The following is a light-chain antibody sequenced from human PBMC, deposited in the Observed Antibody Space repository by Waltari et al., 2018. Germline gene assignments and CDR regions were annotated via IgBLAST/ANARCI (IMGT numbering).Light chain of an antibody. CDR3: AAWDDSLNGVV. Sequence: QSVLTQPPSASGTPGQRVTISCSGSSSHIGSNTVTWYQQLPGTAPNLLTYSNNQRPSGVPDRFSGSKSGTSASLAISGLQSEDEADYYCAAWDDSLNGVVFGGGTKLTVL. CDR2: SNN. J-gene: IGLJ2*01. CDR1: SSHIGSNT. V-gene: IGLV1-44*01.